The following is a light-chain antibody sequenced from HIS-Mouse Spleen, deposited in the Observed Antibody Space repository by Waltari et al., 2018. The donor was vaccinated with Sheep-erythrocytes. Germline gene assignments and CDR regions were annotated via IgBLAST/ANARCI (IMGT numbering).Light chain of an antibody. CDR3: QQYGSSPWP. Sequence: EIVLTQSPGTLSLSPGERATLSCRASQSVSSSYLAWYQQKPGLAPRLLIYGASSRATGIPDRFSGSGSGTDFTLTISRLEPEDFAVYYCQQYGSSPWPFGQGTKVEIK. V-gene: IGKV3-20*01. J-gene: IGKJ1*01. CDR1: QSVSSSY. CDR2: GAS.